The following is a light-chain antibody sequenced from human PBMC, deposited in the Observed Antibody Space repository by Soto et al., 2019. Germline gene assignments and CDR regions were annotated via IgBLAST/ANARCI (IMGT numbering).Light chain of an antibody. CDR2: DAS. V-gene: IGKV3-15*01. J-gene: IGKJ2*01. CDR1: QSVSSN. Sequence: EIVMTQSPATLSVSPGERATLSCRTSQSVSSNLAWYQQKPGQAPRLLIYDASTRATGLPARFSGSGSGTEFTLTISRLQSEDFVVYYCHQYDNWHDTFGQGTKLEIK. CDR3: HQYDNWHDT.